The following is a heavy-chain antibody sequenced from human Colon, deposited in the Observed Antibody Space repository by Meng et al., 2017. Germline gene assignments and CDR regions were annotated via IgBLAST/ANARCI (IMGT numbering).Heavy chain of an antibody. V-gene: IGHV3-23*01. D-gene: IGHD2/OR15-2a*01. CDR3: AKDPEPQIRHPSIFGY. CDR1: GFTFSSYA. CDR2: ISGSGGST. Sequence: GESLKISCAASGFTFSSYAMSWVRQAPGKGLEWVSAISGSGGSTYYADSVKGRFTISRDNSKNTLYLQMNSLRAEDTAVYYCAKDPEPQIRHPSIFGYWGQGTLVTVSS. J-gene: IGHJ4*02.